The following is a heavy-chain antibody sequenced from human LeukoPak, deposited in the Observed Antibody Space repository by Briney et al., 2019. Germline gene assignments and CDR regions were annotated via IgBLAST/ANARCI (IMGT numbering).Heavy chain of an antibody. CDR1: GFVVSSSY. CDR2: IYSGGTT. J-gene: IGHJ4*02. Sequence: GGSLRLSCAASGFVVSSSYMSWVRQAPGKGLEWVSVIYSGGTTYYADSVKGRFTTSRDNSKSALFLQMSSLRAGDTAVYYCARGHRYYGSGSYSFDYWGQGTLVTVSS. D-gene: IGHD3-10*01. V-gene: IGHV3-53*01. CDR3: ARGHRYYGSGSYSFDY.